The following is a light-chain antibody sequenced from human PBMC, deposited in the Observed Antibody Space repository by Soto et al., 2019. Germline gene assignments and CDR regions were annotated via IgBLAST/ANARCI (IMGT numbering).Light chain of an antibody. CDR1: SSNIGAGYD. Sequence: QSVLTQPPSVSGAPGQRVTISCTGSSSNIGAGYDVHWYQQLPGTAPKLLIYGNSNRSSGVPDRFSGSKSGTSASLAITGLQAEDEADYYCHSYDSSFMKVFGTGTKLTVL. J-gene: IGLJ1*01. CDR3: HSYDSSFMKV. V-gene: IGLV1-40*01. CDR2: GNS.